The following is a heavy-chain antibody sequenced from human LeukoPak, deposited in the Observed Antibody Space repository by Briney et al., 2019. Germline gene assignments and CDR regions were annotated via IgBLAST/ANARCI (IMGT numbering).Heavy chain of an antibody. CDR1: GFTFGDYG. CDR3: TGSFGELTFFDY. D-gene: IGHD3-10*01. J-gene: IGHJ4*02. V-gene: IGHV3-49*04. CDR2: IRSKAYGGTT. Sequence: GGSLRLSCTTSGFTFGDYGMSWVRQAPGKGLEWVGFIRSKAYGGTTEDAASVKGRFTISRDDSKSIAYLQMNSLKTEDTAVYYCTGSFGELTFFDYWGLGTLVTVSS.